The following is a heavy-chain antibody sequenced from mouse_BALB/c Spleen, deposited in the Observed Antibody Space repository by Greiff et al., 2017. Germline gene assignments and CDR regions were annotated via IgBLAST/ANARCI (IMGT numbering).Heavy chain of an antibody. J-gene: IGHJ3*01. CDR2: ISDGGSYT. V-gene: IGHV5-4*02. Sequence: EVKLMESGGGLVKPGGSLKLSCAASGFTFSDYYMYWVRQTPEKRLEWVATISDGGSYTYYPDSVKGRFTISRDNAKNNLYLQMSSLKSEDTAMYYCARGGYGYDKGFAYWGQGTLVTVSA. CDR1: GFTFSDYY. CDR3: ARGGYGYDKGFAY. D-gene: IGHD2-2*01.